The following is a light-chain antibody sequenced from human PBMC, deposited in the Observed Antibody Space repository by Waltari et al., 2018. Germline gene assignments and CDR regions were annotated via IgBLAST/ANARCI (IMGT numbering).Light chain of an antibody. CDR2: RAS. J-gene: IGKJ1*01. CDR3: QQYYSTPWT. CDR1: QSVLYSSNNKNY. V-gene: IGKV4-1*01. Sequence: DIVMTQSPDSLAVSLGERATLNCKSSQSVLYSSNNKNYLAWYQQKPGQPPKLLIYRASTRESGVPDRLSGSGSGTDFTLTISSLQAEDVAVYYCQQYYSTPWTFGQGTKVEIK.